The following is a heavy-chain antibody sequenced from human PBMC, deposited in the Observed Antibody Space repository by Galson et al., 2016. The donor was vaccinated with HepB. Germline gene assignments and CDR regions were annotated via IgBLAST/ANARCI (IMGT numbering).Heavy chain of an antibody. Sequence: SLRLSCAASGFTFSDYYMNWIRQAPGKGLEWVSYISSSSSYTNCADSVKGRFTISRDNAKNSLYLQMNSLRAEDTAVYYCARTFYYGSGTSSYYWGQGTLVTVSS. CDR1: GFTFSDYY. CDR3: ARTFYYGSGTSSYY. V-gene: IGHV3-11*03. CDR2: ISSSSSYT. J-gene: IGHJ4*02. D-gene: IGHD3-10*01.